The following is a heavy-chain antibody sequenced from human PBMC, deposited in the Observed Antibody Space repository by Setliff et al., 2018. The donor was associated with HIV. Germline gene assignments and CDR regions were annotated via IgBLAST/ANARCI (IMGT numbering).Heavy chain of an antibody. J-gene: IGHJ6*02. CDR2: IKNRANGGTT. V-gene: IGHV3-15*01. Sequence: GGSLRLSCAASGFTFSDAWMSWVRQAPGKGLEWVARIKNRANGGTTHYAAPVNGRFTISRDDSKNTLYLQMNSLRAEDTAVYYCARERRKDSSSWYRDLYYYYGMDVWGQGTTVTVSS. CDR1: GFTFSDAW. D-gene: IGHD6-13*01. CDR3: ARERRKDSSSWYRDLYYYYGMDV.